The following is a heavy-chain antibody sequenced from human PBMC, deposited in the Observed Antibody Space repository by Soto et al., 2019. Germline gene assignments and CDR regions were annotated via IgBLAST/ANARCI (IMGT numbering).Heavy chain of an antibody. CDR3: ARSKTIVRPGFDY. CDR2: INTGNGDS. V-gene: IGHV1-3*04. D-gene: IGHD1-26*01. J-gene: IGHJ4*02. Sequence: GASVKVSCKTSGYVFTSFAIHWMRQAPVQVPEWMVCINTGNGDSKYSEKFQDRVTITRDTPATTAYMELSSLRSEDTAVYYCARSKTIVRPGFDYWGQGTLVTRSS. CDR1: GYVFTSFA.